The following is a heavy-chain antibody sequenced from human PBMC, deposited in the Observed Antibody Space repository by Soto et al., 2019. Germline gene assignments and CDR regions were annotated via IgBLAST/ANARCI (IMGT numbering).Heavy chain of an antibody. V-gene: IGHV3-74*01. J-gene: IGHJ6*03. CDR3: ARGAINYYYEDV. CDR1: GFTFSDSG. CDR2: IKRDGSTT. Sequence: EVQLVESGGGLVQPGGSLRLSCAASGFTFSDSGINWVRQAPGKGLEWVSRIKRDGSTTTYADSVKGRFTISRDNAKNSLYLEMNSLSVEDTADYYCARGAINYYYEDVWGKGTTVTVSS.